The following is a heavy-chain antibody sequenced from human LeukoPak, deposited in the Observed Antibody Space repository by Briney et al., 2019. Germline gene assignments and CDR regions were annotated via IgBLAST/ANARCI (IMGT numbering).Heavy chain of an antibody. D-gene: IGHD1-26*01. V-gene: IGHV4-59*01. CDR1: GGSIGSYY. CDR2: IYYSGST. Sequence: SETLSLTCTLSGGSIGSYYWSWIRQPPGKGLEWIGYIYYSGSTNYNPSLKSRVTISVDTSKNQFSLKLSSVTAAGTAVYYCARDRRGSYPSGEYTWFDPWGQGTLVTVSS. CDR3: ARDRRGSYPSGEYTWFDP. J-gene: IGHJ5*02.